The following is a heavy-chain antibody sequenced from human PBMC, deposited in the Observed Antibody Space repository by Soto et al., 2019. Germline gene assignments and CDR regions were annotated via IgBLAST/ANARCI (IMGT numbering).Heavy chain of an antibody. V-gene: IGHV3-23*01. CDR3: AKDLVSSGYSTWFDP. J-gene: IGHJ5*02. CDR2: ISGSGGRT. CDR1: GFTFNTYV. D-gene: IGHD3-22*01. Sequence: GGSLRLSCAASGFTFNTYVMYWVRQAPGKGLEWVSTISGSGGRTSYADSVKGRFTISRDNSKNTLYLQMNSLRAEDTAVYYCAKDLVSSGYSTWFDPWGQGTLVTVSS.